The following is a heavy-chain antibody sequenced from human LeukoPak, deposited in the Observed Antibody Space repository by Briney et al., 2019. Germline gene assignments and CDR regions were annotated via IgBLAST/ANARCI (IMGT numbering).Heavy chain of an antibody. V-gene: IGHV1-69*05. Sequence: SVKVPCKASGGTFSSYAISWVRQAPGQGLEWMGGIIPILGTANYAQKFQGRVTITTDESTSTAYMELSSLRSEDTAVYYCARGVDYYDSSDDAFDIWGQGTMVTVSS. CDR1: GGTFSSYA. D-gene: IGHD3-22*01. CDR2: IIPILGTA. CDR3: ARGVDYYDSSDDAFDI. J-gene: IGHJ3*02.